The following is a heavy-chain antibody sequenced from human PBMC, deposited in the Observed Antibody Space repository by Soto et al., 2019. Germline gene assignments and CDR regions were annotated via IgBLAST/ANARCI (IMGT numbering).Heavy chain of an antibody. CDR3: ATDPAPFSGINDSHFDY. V-gene: IGHV1-3*04. CDR2: INTGKRNT. J-gene: IGHJ4*02. D-gene: IGHD3-10*01. Sequence: ASVKVSCKSSAYIFTTYVIHWVRQAPGQRLEWMGWINTGKRNTKYSQKFQDRVTITWDTSASTAYMELSSLTSEDTAVYHCATDPAPFSGINDSHFDYWGRGTLVTVSS. CDR1: AYIFTTYV.